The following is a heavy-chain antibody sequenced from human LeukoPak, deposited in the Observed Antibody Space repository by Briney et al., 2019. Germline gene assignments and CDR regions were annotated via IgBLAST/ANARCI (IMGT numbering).Heavy chain of an antibody. CDR1: GGSFSGYY. J-gene: IGHJ6*03. V-gene: IGHV4-34*01. CDR2: INHSGST. Sequence: SETLSLTCAVYGGSFSGYYWSWIRQPPGKGLEWIGEINHSGSTNYNPSLKSRVTISVDTSRNQFSLKLSSVTAADTAVYYCARVGYYYYYMDVWGKGTTVTVSS. CDR3: ARVGYYYYYMDV.